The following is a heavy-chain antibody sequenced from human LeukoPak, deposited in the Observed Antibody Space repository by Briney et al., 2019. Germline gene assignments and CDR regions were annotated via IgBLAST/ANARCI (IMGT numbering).Heavy chain of an antibody. CDR3: ARQNALYDAFDI. CDR1: GYTFTGYY. D-gene: IGHD2-2*01. J-gene: IGHJ3*02. CDR2: INPNSGGT. Sequence: ASVKVSCKASGYTFTGYYMHWVRQAPGQGLEWMGWINPNSGGTNYAQKFQGRVTMTRDTSINTAYMELSRLRSDDTAVYYCARQNALYDAFDIWGQGTMVTVSS. V-gene: IGHV1-2*02.